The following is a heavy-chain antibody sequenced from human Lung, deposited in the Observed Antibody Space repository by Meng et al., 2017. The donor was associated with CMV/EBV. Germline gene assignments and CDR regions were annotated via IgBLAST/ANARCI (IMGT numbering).Heavy chain of an antibody. Sequence: ASXXVSXKASGNPFAGYYIHWVRQTPGQGPEWMGWMNPNNGGTYFARKFQGRVTMTSDTSLSTAYMELTRLTSDDTAVYYCAKASLSYYSDSSAYYFFDFWXPGNXVNGAS. J-gene: IGHJ4*02. CDR2: MNPNNGGT. CDR1: GNPFAGYY. D-gene: IGHD3-22*01. CDR3: AKASLSYYSDSSAYYFFDF. V-gene: IGHV1-2*02.